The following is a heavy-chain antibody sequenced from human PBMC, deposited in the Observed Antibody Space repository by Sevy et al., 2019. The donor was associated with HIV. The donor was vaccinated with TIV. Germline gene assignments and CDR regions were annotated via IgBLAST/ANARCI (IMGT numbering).Heavy chain of an antibody. V-gene: IGHV3-7*01. D-gene: IGHD3-16*01. CDR1: GFTFSSYW. J-gene: IGHJ4*02. CDR2: INQDGSAK. CDR3: ARDSKADYNYGLEEMMAY. Sequence: GGSLRLSCAASGFTFSSYWMSWVRQAPGKGLEWVANINQDGSAKHYEDSVKGRVTISRDSSKNSLFLQVHSLRVEDTAVYCCARDSKADYNYGLEEMMAYWGQGTLVTVSS.